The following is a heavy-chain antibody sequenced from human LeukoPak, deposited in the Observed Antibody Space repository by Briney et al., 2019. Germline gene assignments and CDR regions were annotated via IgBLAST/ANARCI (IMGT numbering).Heavy chain of an antibody. CDR1: GDSISNNY. V-gene: IGHV4-4*07. D-gene: IGHD6-13*01. CDR2: IHFNGNT. CDR3: ARDRGGSSWYNYYDA. J-gene: IGHJ4*02. Sequence: SETLSLTCTVSGDSISNNYWSWIRQPAARGLEWISRIHFNGNTDYNPSLKSRVTTSIDTPRNQFSLKLSSVTAADTAVFYCARDRGGSSWYNYYDAWGQAILVTVSS.